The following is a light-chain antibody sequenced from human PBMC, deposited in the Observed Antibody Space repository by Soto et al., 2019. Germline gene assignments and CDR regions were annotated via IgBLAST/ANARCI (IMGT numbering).Light chain of an antibody. CDR3: QQGNNWPIFT. V-gene: IGKV3-11*01. CDR2: TTS. Sequence: EIVLTPSPATLSLSPGERATLSCRASQSVSKSLAWYQQKPGQAPRLLIYTTSNRATGIPARFSGSGSRTDFTLTISSLEPEDFAVYYCQQGNNWPIFTFGPGTKVDIK. J-gene: IGKJ3*01. CDR1: QSVSKS.